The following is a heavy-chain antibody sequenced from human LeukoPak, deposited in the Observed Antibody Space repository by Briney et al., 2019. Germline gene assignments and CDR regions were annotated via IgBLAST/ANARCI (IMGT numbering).Heavy chain of an antibody. CDR1: GGSISSYY. V-gene: IGHV4-4*07. D-gene: IGHD6-13*01. Sequence: SETLSLTCTVSGGSISSYYWSWIRQPAGKGLEWIGRIYPGGATNYNPSLKSRVTMSADTSNNQFSLNLSSVTAADTAVYYCARAYTSSWYIGAFSLWGQGTVVTVSS. J-gene: IGHJ3*01. CDR2: IYPGGAT. CDR3: ARAYTSSWYIGAFSL.